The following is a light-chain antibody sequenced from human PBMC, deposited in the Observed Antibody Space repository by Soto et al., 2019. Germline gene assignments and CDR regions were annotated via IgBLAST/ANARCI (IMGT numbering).Light chain of an antibody. CDR1: QSISSW. CDR2: DAS. V-gene: IGKV1-5*01. Sequence: DIQMTQSPSTLSASVGDRVTITCRASQSISSWLAWYQQKPGKAPKLLIYDASSLESGVPTRFSGSGYGTEFTLTINSLQPDDFATYYCQQYNSYVWTFGQGTKVDI. CDR3: QQYNSYVWT. J-gene: IGKJ1*01.